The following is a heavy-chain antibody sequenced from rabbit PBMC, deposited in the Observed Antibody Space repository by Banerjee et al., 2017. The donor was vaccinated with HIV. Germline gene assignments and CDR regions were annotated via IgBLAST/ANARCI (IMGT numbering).Heavy chain of an antibody. D-gene: IGHD5-1*01. V-gene: IGHV1S40*01. Sequence: QSLEESGGDLVKPGASLTLTCTASGFSFSNNDYMCWVRQAPGKGLEWIGSIDPVFGIANYASWVNGRFTISRDNAQNTVFLQMTSLTAADTATYFCARDIGSYSRISNSLWGPGTLVTVS. CDR1: GFSFSNNDY. CDR3: ARDIGSYSRISNSL. J-gene: IGHJ4*01. CDR2: IDPVFGIA.